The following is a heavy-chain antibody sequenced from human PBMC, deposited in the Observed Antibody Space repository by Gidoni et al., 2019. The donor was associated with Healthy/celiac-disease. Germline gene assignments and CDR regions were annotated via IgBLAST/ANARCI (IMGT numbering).Heavy chain of an antibody. J-gene: IGHJ6*02. V-gene: IGHV3-33*01. D-gene: IGHD6-13*01. CDR2: IWYDGSTK. Sequence: SCAACGFTFSSYGRHCVRQAPGKGLEWGAVIWYDGSTKYYADSVKGRFTISRDNSKNTLYLQMNSLRAEDTAVYSCARASGARDSSSWYSGMDVWGQGTTVTVSS. CDR1: GFTFSSYG. CDR3: ARASGARDSSSWYSGMDV.